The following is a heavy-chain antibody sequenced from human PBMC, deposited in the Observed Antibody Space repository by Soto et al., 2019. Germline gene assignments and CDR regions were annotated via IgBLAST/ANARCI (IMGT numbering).Heavy chain of an antibody. CDR3: AREGGSYNWNYGVNYYGMDV. Sequence: PSETLSLTCTVSGGSVSSGSYYWSWIRQPPGKGLEWIGYIYYSGITNYNPSLKSRVTISVDTSKNQFSLKLSSVTAADTAVYYCAREGGSYNWNYGVNYYGMDVWGQGTTVTVSS. V-gene: IGHV4-61*01. J-gene: IGHJ6*02. CDR2: IYYSGIT. D-gene: IGHD1-7*01. CDR1: GGSVSSGSYY.